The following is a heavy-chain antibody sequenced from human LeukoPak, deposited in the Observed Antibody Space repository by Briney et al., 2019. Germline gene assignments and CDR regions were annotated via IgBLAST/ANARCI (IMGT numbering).Heavy chain of an antibody. CDR2: IYYSGTT. CDR1: GGSISSHY. Sequence: PSETLSLTCAVSGGSISSHYWSWVRQPPGKGLEWIGFIYYSGTTKYNPSLKSRVTISADTYKNQLSLKLSSVTAADTAVYYCARQADDSSSSLVYFYYWGRGTLVTVSS. D-gene: IGHD6-6*01. V-gene: IGHV4-59*08. CDR3: ARQADDSSSSLVYFYY. J-gene: IGHJ4*02.